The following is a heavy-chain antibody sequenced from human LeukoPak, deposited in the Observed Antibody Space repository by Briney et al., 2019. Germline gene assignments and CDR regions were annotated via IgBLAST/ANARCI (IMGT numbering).Heavy chain of an antibody. V-gene: IGHV3-20*04. J-gene: IGHJ4*02. CDR2: INWNGGKT. CDR1: GFTFSNYW. D-gene: IGHD4-11*01. CDR3: ARYDYTNYVGYYDH. Sequence: GGSLRLSCAASGFTFSNYWMSWVRQAPGKGLEWVSGINWNGGKTDYADSVRGRFTISRDNAKNSLYLQMNSLRAEDTALYYCARYDYTNYVGYYDHWGQGTLVTVSS.